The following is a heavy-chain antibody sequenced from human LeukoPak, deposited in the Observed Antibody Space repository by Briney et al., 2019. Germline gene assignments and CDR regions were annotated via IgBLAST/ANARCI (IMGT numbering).Heavy chain of an antibody. CDR2: IYTSGST. Sequence: SETLSLTCTVSGGSISNSGYYWSWIRQPAGRGLEWIGHIYTSGSTNYNPSLKSRVTMSVDTSKNQFSLRLTSVTAADTAVYYCARGGTKAAATFDYWGQGTLVTVFS. CDR3: ARGGTKAAATFDY. V-gene: IGHV4-61*09. D-gene: IGHD2-2*01. J-gene: IGHJ4*02. CDR1: GGSISNSGYY.